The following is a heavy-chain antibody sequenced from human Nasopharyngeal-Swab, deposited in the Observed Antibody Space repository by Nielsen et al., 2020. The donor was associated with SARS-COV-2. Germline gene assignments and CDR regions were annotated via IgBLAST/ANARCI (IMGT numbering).Heavy chain of an antibody. CDR2: IDPSGSYT. Sequence: GESLKISCKGSGYSFTSYWISWVRQMPGKGLEWMGRIDPSGSYTNYSPSFQGHVTISADKSISTAYLQWSSLKASDTAMYYCARWVVDCSSTSCHYYFDYWGQGTLVTVSS. J-gene: IGHJ4*02. CDR1: GYSFTSYW. V-gene: IGHV5-10-1*01. D-gene: IGHD2-2*01. CDR3: ARWVVDCSSTSCHYYFDY.